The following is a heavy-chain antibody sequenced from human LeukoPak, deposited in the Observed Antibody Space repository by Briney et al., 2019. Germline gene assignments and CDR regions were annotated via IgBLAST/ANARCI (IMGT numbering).Heavy chain of an antibody. CDR2: ISWNSGSI. J-gene: IGHJ1*01. D-gene: IGHD6-13*01. V-gene: IGHV3-9*01. CDR1: GFTFDDYA. CDR3: AKGRAAAGRIAEYFQH. Sequence: GGSLRLSCAASGFTFDDYAMHWVRQAPGKGLEWVSGISWNSGSIGYADSVKGRFTISRDNAKNSLYLQMNSLRAEDTALYYCAKGRAAAGRIAEYFQHWGQGTLVTVSS.